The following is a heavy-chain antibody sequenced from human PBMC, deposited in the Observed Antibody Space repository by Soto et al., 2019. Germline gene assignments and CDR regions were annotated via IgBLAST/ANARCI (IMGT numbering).Heavy chain of an antibody. CDR2: ISAHNGNT. V-gene: IGHV1-18*01. CDR1: GYIFTTYG. CDR3: ARGRYGDY. D-gene: IGHD1-1*01. J-gene: IGHJ4*02. Sequence: QVHLVQSGAEVKKPGASVKVSCKGSGYIFTTYGITWVRQAPGQGLEWMGWISAHNGNTNSAQKLQGRVTVTRDTSTSTAYMELRHLRSDDTAVYYCARGRYGDYWGQGALVTVSS.